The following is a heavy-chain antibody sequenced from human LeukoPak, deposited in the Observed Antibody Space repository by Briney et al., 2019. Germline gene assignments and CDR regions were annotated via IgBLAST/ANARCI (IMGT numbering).Heavy chain of an antibody. D-gene: IGHD2-8*01. CDR1: GFTVSSNY. V-gene: IGHV3-23*01. CDR2: ISGSGGTT. Sequence: GGSLRLSCAASGFTVSSNYMSWVRQAPGEGLEWVSAISGSGGTTYYADSVKGRFTISRDNSKNTLYLQMNSLRAEDTAVYYCAKDWCIDYWGQGTLVTVSS. J-gene: IGHJ4*02. CDR3: AKDWCIDY.